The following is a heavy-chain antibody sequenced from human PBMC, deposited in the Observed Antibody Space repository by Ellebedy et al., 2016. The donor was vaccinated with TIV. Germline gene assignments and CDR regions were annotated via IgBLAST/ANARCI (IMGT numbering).Heavy chain of an antibody. V-gene: IGHV3-9*03. CDR3: AKGVGGELYGYYAMDV. Sequence: SLKISCAASGFTFNDYTMHWVRQAPGKGLEWVSGISWNSSRIGYAYSVKGRFTISRDNAKNSLYVQMNSLRAEDMALYYCAKGVGGELYGYYAMDVWGQGTTVTVSS. CDR2: ISWNSSRI. CDR1: GFTFNDYT. J-gene: IGHJ6*02. D-gene: IGHD3-10*01.